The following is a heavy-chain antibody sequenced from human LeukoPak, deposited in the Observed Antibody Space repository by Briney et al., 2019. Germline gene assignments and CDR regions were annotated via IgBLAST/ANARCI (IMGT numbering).Heavy chain of an antibody. CDR3: AKRDYFGSVDSYYAMDV. V-gene: IGHV3-30*18. CDR1: GFIFSSYG. Sequence: PGGSVRLSCTASGFIFSSYGMHGLPQAPGKALEWVADISYGGNNQYYGDSVKGRFTIPRDNSKNTLYLQMNSLGAGDTAVYYCAKRDYFGSVDSYYAMDVWGEGTTVTVSS. J-gene: IGHJ6*04. D-gene: IGHD3-10*01. CDR2: ISYGGNNQ.